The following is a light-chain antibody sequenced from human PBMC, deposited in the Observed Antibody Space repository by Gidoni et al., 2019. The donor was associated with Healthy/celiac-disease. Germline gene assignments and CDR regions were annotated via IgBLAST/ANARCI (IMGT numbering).Light chain of an antibody. CDR2: GAS. V-gene: IGKV3-15*01. J-gene: IGKJ3*01. CDR3: QQDNNWPPTGT. Sequence: EIVMTQSPATLSVSPGERATLSCRASQSVSSNLAWYQQKPGQAPRLLIYGASTRATGIPARFSGSGSGTEFTLTISSLQSEDFAVYYCQQDNNWPPTGTFGPGTKVDIK. CDR1: QSVSSN.